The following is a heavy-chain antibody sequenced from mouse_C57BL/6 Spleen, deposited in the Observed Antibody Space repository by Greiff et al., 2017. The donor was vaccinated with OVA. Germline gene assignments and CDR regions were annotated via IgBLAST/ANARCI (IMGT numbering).Heavy chain of an antibody. J-gene: IGHJ2*01. V-gene: IGHV1-81*01. CDR3: ARRGTPVLFDY. D-gene: IGHD2-14*01. Sequence: VKLMESGAELARPGASVKLSCKASGYTFTSYGISWVKQRTGQGLEWIGEIYPRSGNTYYNEKFKGKATLTADKSSSTAYMELRSLTSEDSAVYFCARRGTPVLFDYWGQGTTLTVSS. CDR1: GYTFTSYG. CDR2: IYPRSGNT.